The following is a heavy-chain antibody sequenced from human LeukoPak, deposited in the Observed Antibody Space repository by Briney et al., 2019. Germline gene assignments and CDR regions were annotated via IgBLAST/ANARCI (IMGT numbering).Heavy chain of an antibody. Sequence: GASVKVSCKASGYTFTGYYMHWVRQAPGQGLEWMGWINPNSGGTNYAQKFQGRVTMTRDTSISTAYMELSRLRSDDTAVYYCARPRTDYDFWSGYYIHFDYWGQGTLVTVSS. D-gene: IGHD3-3*01. CDR1: GYTFTGYY. J-gene: IGHJ4*02. V-gene: IGHV1-2*02. CDR3: ARPRTDYDFWSGYYIHFDY. CDR2: INPNSGGT.